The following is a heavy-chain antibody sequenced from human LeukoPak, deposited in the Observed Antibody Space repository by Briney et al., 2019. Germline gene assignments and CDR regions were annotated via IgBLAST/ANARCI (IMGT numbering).Heavy chain of an antibody. CDR2: IIENGNNQ. Sequence: GGSLRLSCAASGFTFSNYIMHWVRQAPGKGLEWVAVIIENGNNQYYADSVKGRFTISRDNSKNTLYLQMNSLRAEDTAVYYCAKDGYTEWLGLYYFDYWGQGTLVTVSS. V-gene: IGHV3-30*04. J-gene: IGHJ4*02. D-gene: IGHD6-19*01. CDR3: AKDGYTEWLGLYYFDY. CDR1: GFTFSNYI.